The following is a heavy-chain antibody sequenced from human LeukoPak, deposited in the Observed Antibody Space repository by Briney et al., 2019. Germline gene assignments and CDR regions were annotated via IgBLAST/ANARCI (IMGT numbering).Heavy chain of an antibody. Sequence: GGSLRLSCAASGFTFSSYGMYWVRQAPGKGLEWVAVIWYDGSNQYYADSVKGRFTVSRDNSKNTLNLQMNSLRAEDTAVYYCAKDTYYYDSSGHFDCWGQGTLVTVSS. CDR2: IWYDGSNQ. CDR3: AKDTYYYDSSGHFDC. D-gene: IGHD3-22*01. V-gene: IGHV3-33*06. J-gene: IGHJ4*02. CDR1: GFTFSSYG.